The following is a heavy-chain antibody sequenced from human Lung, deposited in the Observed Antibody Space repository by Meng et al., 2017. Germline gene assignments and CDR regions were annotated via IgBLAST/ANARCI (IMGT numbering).Heavy chain of an antibody. CDR3: ARDRGSSGWSNWFDP. V-gene: IGHV7-4-1*02. Sequence: QVQLVQSGSELKKPGASVKVSCEASGYNFSRYSMHWVRQAPGQGLEWMGWINTDTGKPTYAQGFTGRFVFSLDTSVRTAYQQISSLKAEDTAVYYCARDRGSSGWSNWFDPWGQGTLVTVSS. CDR1: GYNFSRYS. D-gene: IGHD6-13*01. CDR2: INTDTGKP. J-gene: IGHJ5*02.